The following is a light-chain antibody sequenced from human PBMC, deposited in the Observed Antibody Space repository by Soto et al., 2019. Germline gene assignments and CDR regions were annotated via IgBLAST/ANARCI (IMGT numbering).Light chain of an antibody. CDR3: QQRSNWPLYT. J-gene: IGKJ2*01. V-gene: IGKV3-11*01. CDR2: DAS. CDR1: QSVTSY. Sequence: EIVLTQSPATLSLSPGERATLSCRASQSVTSYLAWYQQKPGQAPRLLIYDASNRATGIPARFSGSGSGTDFTLTINSLEPEDFAVYYCQQRSNWPLYTSGQGTKLEIK.